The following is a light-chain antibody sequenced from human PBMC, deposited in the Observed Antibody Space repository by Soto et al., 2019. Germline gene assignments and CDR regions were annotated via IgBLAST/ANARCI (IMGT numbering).Light chain of an antibody. V-gene: IGLV4-69*01. CDR3: QTLGTGIVV. J-gene: IGLJ2*01. CDR1: SGHSSYA. CDR2: LNSDGSH. Sequence: QLVLTQSPSASASLGASVKLTCTLSSGHSSYAIAWHQQQPEKGPRYLMKLNSDGSHSKGDGIPDRFSGSSSGAERYLTISGLQSEDEADYSCQTLGTGIVVFGGGTKVTVL.